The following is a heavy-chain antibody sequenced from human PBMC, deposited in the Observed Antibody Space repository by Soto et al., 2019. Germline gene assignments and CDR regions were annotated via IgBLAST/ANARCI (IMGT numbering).Heavy chain of an antibody. CDR3: GRAGVGATPLGWFDP. CDR2: INPRSGDT. V-gene: IGHV1-2*06. CDR1: GYTFSGYY. Sequence: QVQLVQSGAEVKKPGASVKVSCKASGYTFSGYYIHWVRQAPGQGLEWMGRINPRSGDTTYAQKFQGRLTMTRDTSISTAYMELSSLRSDDTAVDYCGRAGVGATPLGWFDPWGQGSLVTVSS. D-gene: IGHD1-26*01. J-gene: IGHJ5*02.